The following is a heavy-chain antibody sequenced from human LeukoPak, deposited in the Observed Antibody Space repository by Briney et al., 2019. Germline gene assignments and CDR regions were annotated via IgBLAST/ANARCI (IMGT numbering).Heavy chain of an antibody. CDR3: ARVGRNWAFDY. CDR2: IIPILGIA. V-gene: IGHV1-69*04. J-gene: IGHJ4*02. D-gene: IGHD7-27*01. Sequence: GASVKVSCKASGGTFSSYAISWVRQAPGQGLEWMGRIIPILGIANYAQKFQGRVTITADKSTSTAYMELSSLRSEDTAVYYCARVGRNWAFDYWGQGTLVTVSS. CDR1: GGTFSSYA.